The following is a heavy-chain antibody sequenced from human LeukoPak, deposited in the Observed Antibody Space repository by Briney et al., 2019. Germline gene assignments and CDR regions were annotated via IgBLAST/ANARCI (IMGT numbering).Heavy chain of an antibody. CDR2: TYYRSKWYN. Sequence: SQTLSLTCAIPGDSVSSNSAAWNWIRQSPSRGLEWLGRTYYRSKWYNDYAVSVKSRITINPDTSKNQFSLQLNSVTPEDTAVYYCARDLGSGYSSGWYPDAFDIWGQGTMVTVSS. D-gene: IGHD6-19*01. J-gene: IGHJ3*02. CDR1: GDSVSSNSAA. CDR3: ARDLGSGYSSGWYPDAFDI. V-gene: IGHV6-1*01.